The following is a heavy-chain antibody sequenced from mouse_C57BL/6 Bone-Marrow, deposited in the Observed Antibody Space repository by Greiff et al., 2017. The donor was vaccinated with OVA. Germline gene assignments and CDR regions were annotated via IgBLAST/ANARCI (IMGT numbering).Heavy chain of an antibody. Sequence: VQGVESGAELAKPGASVKLSCKASGYTFTSYWMHWVKQRPGQGLEWIGYINPSSGYTKYNQKFKDKATLTADKSSSTAYMQLSSLTYEDSAVYYCARRLYGSWYFDVWGTGTTVTVSS. CDR1: GYTFTSYW. V-gene: IGHV1-7*01. J-gene: IGHJ1*03. CDR3: ARRLYGSWYFDV. CDR2: INPSSGYT. D-gene: IGHD1-1*01.